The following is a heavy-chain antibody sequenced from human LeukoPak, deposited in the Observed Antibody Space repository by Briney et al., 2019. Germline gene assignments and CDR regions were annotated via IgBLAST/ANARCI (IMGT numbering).Heavy chain of an antibody. J-gene: IGHJ4*02. CDR2: ISSSSSTI. CDR1: GFTFSIYS. D-gene: IGHD5-12*01. V-gene: IGHV3-48*02. Sequence: PGGSLRLSCAASGFTFSIYSMNWGREAPGKGLEWVSYISSSSSTIYYADSVKGRFTISRDNAKKSLYLQMNSLRDEDTAVYYCARDDPWIFVYWGQGTLVTVSS. CDR3: ARDDPWIFVY.